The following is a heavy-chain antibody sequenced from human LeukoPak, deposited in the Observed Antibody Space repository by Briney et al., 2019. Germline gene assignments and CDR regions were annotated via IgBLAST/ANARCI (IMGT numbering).Heavy chain of an antibody. CDR1: GYTFTSYD. V-gene: IGHV1-69*06. CDR2: IIPIFGTA. CDR3: AREGIVVVPAEYFDY. D-gene: IGHD2-2*01. Sequence: SVKVSCKASGYTFTSYDINWVRQATGQGLEWMGGIIPIFGTANYAQKFQGRVTITADKSTSTAYMELSSLTSEDTAVYYCAREGIVVVPAEYFDYWGQGTLVTVSS. J-gene: IGHJ4*02.